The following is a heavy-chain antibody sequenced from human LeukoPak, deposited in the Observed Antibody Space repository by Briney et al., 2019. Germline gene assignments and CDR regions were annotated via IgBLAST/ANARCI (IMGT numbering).Heavy chain of an antibody. J-gene: IGHJ3*02. CDR1: GFTFSSYS. Sequence: GGSLRLSCAASGFTFSSYSMNWVRQAPGKGLEWVSSISSSSSYIYYADSVKGRFTISRDNAKNSLYLQMNSLRAEDTAVYYCARDRGKRIAAQPDAFDIWGQGTMVTVSS. D-gene: IGHD6-6*01. CDR3: ARDRGKRIAAQPDAFDI. CDR2: ISSSSSYI. V-gene: IGHV3-21*01.